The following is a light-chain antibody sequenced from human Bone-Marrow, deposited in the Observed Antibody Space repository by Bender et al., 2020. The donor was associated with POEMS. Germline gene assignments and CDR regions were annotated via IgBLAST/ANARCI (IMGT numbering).Light chain of an antibody. J-gene: IGLJ2*01. CDR3: GTYTGSYTQV. CDR1: SRDAGGYNY. Sequence: QTALTPPPSASGSPGHSVTISCTGTSRDAGGYNYVSWYQQYPGKAPQLMIYDVTKRPSGGSSRFSGSKSGNTASLTISGREAEDGAEDYCGTYTGSYTQVFGGGSKLAFL. CDR2: DVT. V-gene: IGLV2-14*03.